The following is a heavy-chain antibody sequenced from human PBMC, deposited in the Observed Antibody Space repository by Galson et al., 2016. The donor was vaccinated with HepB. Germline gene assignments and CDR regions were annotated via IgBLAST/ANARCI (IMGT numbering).Heavy chain of an antibody. CDR2: IHPGDPNT. D-gene: IGHD5-24*01. J-gene: IGHJ4*02. Sequence: QSGAEVKKPGESLKISCKGSGYSFTHYWIGWVRQMPGKGLEWMGIIHPGDPNTKYSPSFQGQVTISADKSISTAYLQWSSLKASDTASYYCARQEGDTATIGLDYWGQGTLVTVSS. CDR3: ARQEGDTATIGLDY. CDR1: GYSFTHYW. V-gene: IGHV5-51*01.